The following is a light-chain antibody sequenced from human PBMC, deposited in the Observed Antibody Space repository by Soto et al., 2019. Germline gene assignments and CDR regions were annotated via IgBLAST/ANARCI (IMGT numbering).Light chain of an antibody. CDR3: QQRYNWPRT. CDR2: GAS. V-gene: IGKV3-11*01. J-gene: IGKJ1*01. Sequence: DIVLTQSPATLSLSPGERATRSCRASQSVTNYLVWYQQKPGQAPSLLIHGASNRATGIPARFSGSGSGTDFTLTISSLEPEDFAVYYWQQRYNWPRTFGQGTQVEIK. CDR1: QSVTNY.